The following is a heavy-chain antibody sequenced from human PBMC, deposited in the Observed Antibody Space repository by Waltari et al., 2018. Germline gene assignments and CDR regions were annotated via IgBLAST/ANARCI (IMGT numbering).Heavy chain of an antibody. CDR2: IGVDGSPI. V-gene: IGHV3-48*02. CDR3: ARGYWENSFDL. D-gene: IGHD2-21*01. Sequence: LDSGGGWTEPVASLRLSCEASGFQIRGFSMHWVRQAPGKGPEWVAFIGVDGSPIYYADSVRGRFTISRDNAKNVVHLQMNTLRHEDTAVYYCARGYWENSFDLWGPGTTVTVSS. CDR1: GFQIRGFS. J-gene: IGHJ3*01.